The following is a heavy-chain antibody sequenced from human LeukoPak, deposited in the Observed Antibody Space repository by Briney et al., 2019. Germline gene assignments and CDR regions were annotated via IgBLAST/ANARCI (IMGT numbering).Heavy chain of an antibody. CDR3: ARERDGYNPPDC. CDR1: GFTFSSYS. CDR2: ISSSSSYI. V-gene: IGHV3-21*01. Sequence: PGGSLRLSCAASGFTFSSYSMNWVRQAPGKGLEWVSSISSSSSYIYYADSVKGRFTISRDNAKNSLYLQMNSLRAEDTAVYYCARERDGYNPPDCWGQGTLVTVSS. D-gene: IGHD5-24*01. J-gene: IGHJ4*02.